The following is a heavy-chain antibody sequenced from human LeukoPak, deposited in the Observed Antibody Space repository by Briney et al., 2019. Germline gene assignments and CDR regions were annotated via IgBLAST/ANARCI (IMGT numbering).Heavy chain of an antibody. J-gene: IGHJ4*02. CDR3: AKEEGRYCSGVSCNEGVIY. Sequence: SGGSLRLSCAASAFTFSSYGMHWVRQAPGKGLEWVAFIRYDGTNKYYADSVKGRFTISRDNSKNTLHLQMNSLRAEDTAVYYCAKEEGRYCSGVSCNEGVIYWGQGTLVSVSS. D-gene: IGHD2-15*01. CDR2: IRYDGTNK. CDR1: AFTFSSYG. V-gene: IGHV3-30*02.